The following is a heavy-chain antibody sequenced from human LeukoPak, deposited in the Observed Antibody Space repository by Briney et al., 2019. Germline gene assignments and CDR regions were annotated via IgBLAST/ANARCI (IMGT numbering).Heavy chain of an antibody. D-gene: IGHD5-18*01. V-gene: IGHV4-59*01. Sequence: SETLSLTCTVSGGSISGYYLSWIRQSPGKGLEWTGYIYDTGSTNYNPSPKSRVIMSVDTSKTQVSLRVRSVTAADTAVYYCARGWDTGYGHYGMDVWGQGTTVTVSS. J-gene: IGHJ6*02. CDR1: GGSISGYY. CDR2: IYDTGST. CDR3: ARGWDTGYGHYGMDV.